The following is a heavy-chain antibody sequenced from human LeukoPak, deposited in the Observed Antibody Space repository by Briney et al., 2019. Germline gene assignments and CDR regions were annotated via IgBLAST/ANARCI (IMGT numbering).Heavy chain of an antibody. CDR1: GGSISSYY. D-gene: IGHD6-6*01. Sequence: SETLSLTCTVSGGSISSYYWSWIRQPAGKGLEWIGRIYTSGSTNYNPSLKSRVTMSVDTSKNQFSLKLSSVTAADTAVYYCARVGGRQLVSFIDYWGQGTLVTVSS. V-gene: IGHV4-4*07. CDR3: ARVGGRQLVSFIDY. CDR2: IYTSGST. J-gene: IGHJ4*02.